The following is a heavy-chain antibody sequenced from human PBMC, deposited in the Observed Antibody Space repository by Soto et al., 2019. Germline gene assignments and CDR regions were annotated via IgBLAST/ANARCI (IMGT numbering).Heavy chain of an antibody. CDR2: ISSSSSTT. V-gene: IGHV3-48*04. Sequence: GGSLRLSCAASGFTFSSYSMNWVRQAPGKGLEWVSYISSSSSTTYYADSVKGRFTISRDNAKNSLYLQMNSLRAEDTAVYYCAGGYGSGSYYKASDYYYYGMDVWGQGTTVTVSS. CDR1: GFTFSSYS. J-gene: IGHJ6*02. D-gene: IGHD3-10*01. CDR3: AGGYGSGSYYKASDYYYYGMDV.